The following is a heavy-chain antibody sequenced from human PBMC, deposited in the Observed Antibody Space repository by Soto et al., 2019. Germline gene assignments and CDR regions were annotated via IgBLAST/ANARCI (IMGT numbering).Heavy chain of an antibody. CDR3: ASSRMVGYHSLDY. CDR1: GFTFSSYS. CDR2: ISSSSYI. Sequence: PGGSLRLSCAASGFTFSSYSMNWVRQAPGKGLEWVSSISSSSYIYYADSVKGRFTISRDNAKNSLYLQMNSLRAEDTAVYYCASSRMVGYHSLDYWGQGTLVTVSS. V-gene: IGHV3-21*04. D-gene: IGHD5-18*01. J-gene: IGHJ4*02.